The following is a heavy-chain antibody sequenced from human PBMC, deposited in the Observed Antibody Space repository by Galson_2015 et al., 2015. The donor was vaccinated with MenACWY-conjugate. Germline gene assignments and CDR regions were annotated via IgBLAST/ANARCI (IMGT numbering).Heavy chain of an antibody. Sequence: SLRLSCAASGFTFSSYAMSWVRQAPGNFLDWFSSIIVIFVSTYYSYSLNVRFTISRDNSKNTLYLQMNSLRAEDTAVYYCATEEPGYSSGWLLDYWGQGTLVTVSS. V-gene: IGHV3-23*01. CDR3: ATEEPGYSSGWLLDY. D-gene: IGHD6-19*01. CDR2: IIVIFVST. CDR1: GFTFSSYA. J-gene: IGHJ4*02.